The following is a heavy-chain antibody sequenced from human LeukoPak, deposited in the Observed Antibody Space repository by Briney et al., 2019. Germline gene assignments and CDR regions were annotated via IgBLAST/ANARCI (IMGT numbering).Heavy chain of an antibody. Sequence: ASVKVSCKASGYTFTSYGISWVRQAPGQGLEWMGWISAYNGNTNYAQKFQGRVTMTRDMSTSTAYMELSSLRSEDTAVYYCATSFGDGYNSGRNYYYYYYMDVWGKGTTVTVSS. J-gene: IGHJ6*03. D-gene: IGHD5-24*01. V-gene: IGHV1-18*01. CDR3: ATSFGDGYNSGRNYYYYYYMDV. CDR1: GYTFTSYG. CDR2: ISAYNGNT.